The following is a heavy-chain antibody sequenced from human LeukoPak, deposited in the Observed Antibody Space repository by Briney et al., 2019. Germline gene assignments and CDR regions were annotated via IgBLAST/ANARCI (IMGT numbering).Heavy chain of an antibody. CDR2: IYYSGST. D-gene: IGHD3-22*01. CDR3: ARDGDDSSGYYSYFDF. Sequence: SQTLSLTCTVSGGSISSGDYYWSWIRQPPGKGLEWIGYIYYSGSTYYNPSLKSRVTISVDTSKNQFSLKLSSVTAADTAVYYCARDGDDSSGYYSYFDFWGQGTLVTVSS. CDR1: GGSISSGDYY. J-gene: IGHJ4*02. V-gene: IGHV4-30-4*01.